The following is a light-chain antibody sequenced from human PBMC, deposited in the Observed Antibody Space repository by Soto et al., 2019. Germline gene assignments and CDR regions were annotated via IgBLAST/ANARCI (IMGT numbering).Light chain of an antibody. Sequence: DIQMTQSPSSLSASVGDRVTITCQASQDVSNYLNWYQQKLGKAPKLLIYDASNLETGVPSRFSGRGAATSLSFNVSILQPEDLATYYCQQYSNPIPVGSGPRLQSK. J-gene: IGKJ5*01. CDR2: DAS. V-gene: IGKV1-33*01. CDR1: QDVSNY. CDR3: QQYSNPIP.